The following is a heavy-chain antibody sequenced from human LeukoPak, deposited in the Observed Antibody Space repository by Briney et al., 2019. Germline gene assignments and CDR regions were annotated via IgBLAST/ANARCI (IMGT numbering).Heavy chain of an antibody. V-gene: IGHV3-23*01. CDR2: RSGSGVST. D-gene: IGHD6-19*01. Sequence: WGSLRLSCAASGLTFSSYAMSWVRQAPGKGLEWVSARSGSGVSTYYADSVKGRFTISRDNSKNTLYLQMSSLRDEDTAVYYCAKHLGYSSNHMDYWGQGTLVTV. CDR3: AKHLGYSSNHMDY. CDR1: GLTFSSYA. J-gene: IGHJ4*02.